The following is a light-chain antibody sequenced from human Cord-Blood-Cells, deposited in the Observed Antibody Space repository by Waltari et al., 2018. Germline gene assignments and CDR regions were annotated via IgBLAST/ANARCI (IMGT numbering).Light chain of an antibody. CDR3: SSYTSSSVV. Sequence: QYALPQPASVSGSPGQSITIYCTGTSSEVGGYTSVSWYQQHPGKAPKLIIYDVSNRPSGVSNRFSGSKSGNTASLTISGLQAEDEADYYCSSYTSSSVVFGGGTKLTVL. CDR2: DVS. V-gene: IGLV2-14*01. CDR1: SSEVGGYTS. J-gene: IGLJ2*01.